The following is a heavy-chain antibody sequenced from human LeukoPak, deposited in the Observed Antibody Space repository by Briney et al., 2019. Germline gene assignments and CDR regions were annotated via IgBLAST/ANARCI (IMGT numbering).Heavy chain of an antibody. J-gene: IGHJ6*02. CDR3: AKELSSRELPRVDV. V-gene: IGHV3-23*01. Sequence: PGGALRLSCAASGFSFGSYAMSWVRQAPGKGLEWVSAISGSGGSTYYADSVKGRFTISRDNSKNTLYLQMNSLRAEDTAVYYCAKELSSRELPRVDVWGQGTTVTVSS. CDR1: GFSFGSYA. CDR2: ISGSGGST. D-gene: IGHD1-26*01.